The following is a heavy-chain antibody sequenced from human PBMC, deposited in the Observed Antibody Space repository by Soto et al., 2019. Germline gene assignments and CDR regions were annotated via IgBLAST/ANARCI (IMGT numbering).Heavy chain of an antibody. D-gene: IGHD3-22*01. CDR2: INHSGST. CDR1: GGSFSAYY. Sequence: QVQLQQWGAGLLKPSETLSLTCAVYGGSFSAYYWSWIRQPPGKGLEWIGEINHSGSTNYNPSLKSRVTISVDTSKNQFSLKLSSVTAADTAVYYCVRGHTFTYYYDSTGLAYWGQGTLVTVSS. V-gene: IGHV4-34*01. J-gene: IGHJ4*02. CDR3: VRGHTFTYYYDSTGLAY.